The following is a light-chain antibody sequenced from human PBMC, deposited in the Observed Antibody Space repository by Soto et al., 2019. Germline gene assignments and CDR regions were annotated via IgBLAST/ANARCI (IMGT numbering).Light chain of an antibody. CDR1: QGISSY. V-gene: IGKV1-27*01. J-gene: IGKJ4*01. CDR3: QTCSSAPLT. CDR2: SAS. Sequence: DIQMTQSPSSLSASVGDRVTITCRASQGISSYLAWYQQKPGKVHKLLIDSASTLQSGVPSLFSGSGSGTDFTLTISCLQPEDVETYYGQTCSSAPLTFGGGTKVEI.